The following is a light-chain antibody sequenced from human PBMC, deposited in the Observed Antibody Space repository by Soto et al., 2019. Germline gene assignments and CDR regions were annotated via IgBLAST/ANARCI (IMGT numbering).Light chain of an antibody. CDR1: QSLLHSDGKTY. CDR2: EVS. CDR3: MQSMRGLT. J-gene: IGKJ5*01. Sequence: IVMTQPTLSLSVTPGQTASISCESSQSLLHSDGKTYVYWYLQKPGQPPQLPIYEVSNRFSVVPERFSGSESGTDFTLKISRVAANDVGVYYCMQSMRGLTFVQGTRLEIE. V-gene: IGKV2D-29*01.